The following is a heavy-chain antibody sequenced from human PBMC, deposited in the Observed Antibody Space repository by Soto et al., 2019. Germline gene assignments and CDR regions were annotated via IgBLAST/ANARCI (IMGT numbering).Heavy chain of an antibody. V-gene: IGHV4-31*03. D-gene: IGHD2-21*02. Sequence: QVQLQESGPGLVKPSQTLSLTCTVSGGSISSGGYYWSWIRQHPGKGLEWIGYIYYSGSTYYNPSLNSRVTISVDTSKNQFSLKLSSVTAADTAVYYCARGSCGGDCYSPPSWFDPWGQGTLVTVSS. CDR3: ARGSCGGDCYSPPSWFDP. J-gene: IGHJ5*02. CDR2: IYYSGST. CDR1: GGSISSGGYY.